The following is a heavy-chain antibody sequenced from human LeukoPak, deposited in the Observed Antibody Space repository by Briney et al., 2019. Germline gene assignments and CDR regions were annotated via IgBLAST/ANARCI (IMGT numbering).Heavy chain of an antibody. J-gene: IGHJ4*02. V-gene: IGHV1-18*01. D-gene: IGHD3-22*01. CDR2: VSTNDGNT. Sequence: ASVKVSCKASGYTFTNYHIAWVRQAPGQGLEWMGWVSTNDGNTVYAQRLQGRVTMTTDTSTSVAYMELRSQTSDDTAVYYCTRAPPGMTMMTDYWGQGTLVTVSS. CDR3: TRAPPGMTMMTDY. CDR1: GYTFTNYH.